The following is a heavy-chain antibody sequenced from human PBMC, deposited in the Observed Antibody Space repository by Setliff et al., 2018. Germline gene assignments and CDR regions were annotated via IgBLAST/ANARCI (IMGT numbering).Heavy chain of an antibody. D-gene: IGHD6-13*01. Sequence: ASVKVSCKASDYAFVSYGLSWMRQAPGQGLEWLGWISAYTGKADYAHNFQDRLTMTTDTSTNTAYMELRSLRSEDTAVYYCARAHYRGIDGESWSDYWGQGTLVTVSS. CDR3: ARAHYRGIDGESWSDY. V-gene: IGHV1-18*01. J-gene: IGHJ4*02. CDR2: ISAYTGKA. CDR1: DYAFVSYG.